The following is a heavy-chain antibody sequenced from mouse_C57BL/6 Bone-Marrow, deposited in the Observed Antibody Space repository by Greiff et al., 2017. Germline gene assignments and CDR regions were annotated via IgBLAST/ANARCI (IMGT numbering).Heavy chain of an antibody. CDR1: GYTFTDYY. J-gene: IGHJ3*01. V-gene: IGHV1-26*01. Sequence: EVQLQQSGPELVKPGASVKISCKASGYTFTDYYMNWVEQSHGKSLEWIGDINPNNGGTSYNQKFKGKATLTVDKSSSTAYMELRRLTSEDSAVYYCARSQGAYWGQGTLVTVSA. CDR2: INPNNGGT. CDR3: ARSQGAY.